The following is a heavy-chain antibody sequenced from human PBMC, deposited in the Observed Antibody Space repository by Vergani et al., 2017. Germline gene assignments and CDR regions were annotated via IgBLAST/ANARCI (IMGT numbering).Heavy chain of an antibody. J-gene: IGHJ4*02. D-gene: IGHD1-26*01. Sequence: EVQLLESGGGLVQPGGSLRLSCAASGFTFSSYAMSWVRQAPGKGLEWVSAISGSGGSTYYADSVKGRFTISRDNSKNTLYLQMNSLRAEDTAVYYCARDRGLVGAIDYWGQGTLVTVSS. CDR3: ARDRGLVGAIDY. CDR1: GFTFSSYA. V-gene: IGHV3-23*01. CDR2: ISGSGGST.